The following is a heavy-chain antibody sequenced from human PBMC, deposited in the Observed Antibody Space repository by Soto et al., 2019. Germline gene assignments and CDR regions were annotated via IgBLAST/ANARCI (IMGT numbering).Heavy chain of an antibody. J-gene: IGHJ4*02. CDR3: ARDPTGMNDY. CDR2: IYSGGST. CDR1: GFTVSSNY. V-gene: IGHV3-53*04. Sequence: EVQLVESGGGLVQPGGSLRLSCAASGFTVSSNYMSWVRQAPGKGLEWVSVIYSGGSTYYADSVKGRFTISRHNSKNTLYPQMNSLRAEDTAVYYCARDPTGMNDYWGQGTLVTVSS. D-gene: IGHD7-27*01.